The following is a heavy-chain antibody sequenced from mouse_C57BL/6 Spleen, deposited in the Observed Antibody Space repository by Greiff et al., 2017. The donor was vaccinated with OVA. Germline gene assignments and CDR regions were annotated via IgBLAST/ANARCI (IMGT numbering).Heavy chain of an antibody. CDR1: GYAFSSSW. Sequence: VKLQESGPELVKPGASVKISCKASGYAFSSSWMNWVKQRPGKGLEWIGRIYPGDGDTNYNGKFKGKATLTADKSSSTAYMQLSSLTSEDSAVYFCARFDYSNYCAMDYWGQGTSVTVSS. V-gene: IGHV1-82*01. CDR3: ARFDYSNYCAMDY. J-gene: IGHJ4*01. CDR2: IYPGDGDT. D-gene: IGHD2-5*01.